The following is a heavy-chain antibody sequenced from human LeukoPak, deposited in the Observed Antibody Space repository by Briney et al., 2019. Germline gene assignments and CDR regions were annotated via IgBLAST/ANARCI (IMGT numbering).Heavy chain of an antibody. J-gene: IGHJ4*02. V-gene: IGHV4-59*08. Sequence: SETLSLTCTVSGGSISSYYWSWIRRPPGKGLEWIGYIYYSGSTNYNPSLKSRVTISVDTSKNQFSLKLSSVTAADTAVYYCSAAGSPLDFDYWGQGTLVTVSS. CDR1: GGSISSYY. D-gene: IGHD6-13*01. CDR2: IYYSGST. CDR3: SAAGSPLDFDY.